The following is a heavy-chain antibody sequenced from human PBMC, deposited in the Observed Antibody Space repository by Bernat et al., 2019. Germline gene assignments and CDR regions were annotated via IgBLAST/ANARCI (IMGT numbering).Heavy chain of an antibody. V-gene: IGHV3-21*01. CDR1: GFTFSGYS. CDR2: ISSSSSYI. Sequence: EVQLVESGGGLVKPGGSLRLSCAASGFTFSGYSMNWVRQAPGKGLEWVSSISSSSSYIYYADSVKSRFTISRDNDKNSLYLQMNSLRAEDTAVYYCARGTGYCSGGSCYSSFDPWGQGTLVTVSS. D-gene: IGHD2-15*01. CDR3: ARGTGYCSGGSCYSSFDP. J-gene: IGHJ5*02.